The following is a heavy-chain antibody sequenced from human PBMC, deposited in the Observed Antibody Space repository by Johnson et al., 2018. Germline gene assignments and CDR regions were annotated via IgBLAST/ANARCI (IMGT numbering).Heavy chain of an antibody. V-gene: IGHV3-21*01. CDR1: GFTFSSYS. CDR3: ARDSSYYYESSGYYLDYGMDV. CDR2: ISSSSSYI. J-gene: IGHJ6*02. D-gene: IGHD3-22*01. Sequence: VQLVQSGGGLVKPGGSLRLSCAASGFTFSSYSMNWVRQAPGKGLEWVSPISSSSSYIYYADSGKGRFTISRDNAKNSRYLHMNNLRAEDTAVYFCARDSSYYYESSGYYLDYGMDVWGQGTTVTVSS.